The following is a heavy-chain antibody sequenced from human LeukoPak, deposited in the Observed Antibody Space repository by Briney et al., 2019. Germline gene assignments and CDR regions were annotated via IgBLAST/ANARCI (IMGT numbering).Heavy chain of an antibody. V-gene: IGHV3-15*01. CDR3: AGGVVIVDAFDI. J-gene: IGHJ3*02. CDR1: GFTFSNAW. Sequence: GGSLRLSCAASGFTFSNAWMSWVRQAPGKGLEWVGRIKSKTDGGTTDYAAPVKGRFTISRDDSKNTLYLQMNSLRAEDTAVYYCAGGVVIVDAFDIWGQGTMVTVSS. CDR2: IKSKTDGGTT. D-gene: IGHD3-3*01.